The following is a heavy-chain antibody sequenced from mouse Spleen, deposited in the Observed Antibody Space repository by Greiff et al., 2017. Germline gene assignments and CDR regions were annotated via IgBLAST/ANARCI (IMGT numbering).Heavy chain of an antibody. J-gene: IGHJ2*01. D-gene: IGHD2-1*01. Sequence: QVQLQQSGAELVKPGASVKLSCKASGYTFTSYWMHWVKQRPGQGLEWIGMIHPNSGSTNYNEKFKSKATLTVDKSSSTAYMQLSSLTSEDSAVYYCARRRGYGNFFDYWGQGTTLTVSS. V-gene: IGHV1-64*01. CDR3: ARRRGYGNFFDY. CDR2: IHPNSGST. CDR1: GYTFTSYW.